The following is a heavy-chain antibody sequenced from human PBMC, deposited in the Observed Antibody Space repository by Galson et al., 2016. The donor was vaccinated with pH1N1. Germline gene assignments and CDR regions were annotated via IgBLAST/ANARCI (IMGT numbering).Heavy chain of an antibody. CDR1: GYTFPTYM. V-gene: IGHV1-18*01. CDR2: ISPNDGHT. D-gene: IGHD3-10*01. J-gene: IGHJ5*02. CDR3: ARTVWFGELGAWFDP. Sequence: SVKVSCKASGYTFPTYMITWVRQAPGQGLEWMGWISPNDGHTNYAQKFQGRVTMTTDTSTSTAYMELRGLQSDDTAVYYCARTVWFGELGAWFDPWGQGTLVTVSS.